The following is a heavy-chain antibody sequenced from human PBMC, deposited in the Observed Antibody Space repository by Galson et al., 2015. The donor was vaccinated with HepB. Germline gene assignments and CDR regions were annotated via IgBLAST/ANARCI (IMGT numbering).Heavy chain of an antibody. V-gene: IGHV1-69*13. D-gene: IGHD6-13*01. Sequence: SVKVSCKASGGTFSSSAISWVRQAPGQGLEWMGGIIPIAGTTSHAQNFQGRVTIAADESTGTAYMELSSLRSEDTAVYYCARGTSDSSSWYLFEYWGPGTLVTVSS. CDR3: ARGTSDSSSWYLFEY. J-gene: IGHJ4*02. CDR1: GGTFSSSA. CDR2: IIPIAGTT.